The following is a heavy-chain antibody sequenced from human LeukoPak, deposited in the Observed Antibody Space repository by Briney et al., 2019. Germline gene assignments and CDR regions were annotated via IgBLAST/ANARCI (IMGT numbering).Heavy chain of an antibody. J-gene: IGHJ4*02. V-gene: IGHV3-23*01. D-gene: IGHD3-22*01. CDR3: AKDQEYYDSKPLGPFDY. Sequence: SGGSLRLSCAASGFMFITYGMGWVRQAPGKGLEWVSSIGGSGSRKFYADSVKGRFTISRDNSKNTLYLQMNSLRAEDTAVYYCAKDQEYYDSKPLGPFDYWGQGTLVTVSS. CDR1: GFMFITYG. CDR2: IGGSGSRK.